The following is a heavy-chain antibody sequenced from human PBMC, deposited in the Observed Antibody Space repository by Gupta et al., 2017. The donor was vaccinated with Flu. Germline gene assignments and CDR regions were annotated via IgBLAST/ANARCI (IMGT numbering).Heavy chain of an antibody. J-gene: IGHJ4*02. D-gene: IGHD6-13*01. CDR1: XXTXXXXG. V-gene: IGHV3-30*18. CDR3: AKEARIAAAAYYFDY. CDR2: ISYDGSNK. Sequence: QXVESGGGVVXPGRSLGXPXXXXXXTXXXXGXXXXXQAPGKGLEWVAVISYDGSNKYYADSVKGRFTISRDNSKNTLYLQMNSLRAEDTAVYYCAKEARIAAAAYYFDYWGQGTLVTVSS.